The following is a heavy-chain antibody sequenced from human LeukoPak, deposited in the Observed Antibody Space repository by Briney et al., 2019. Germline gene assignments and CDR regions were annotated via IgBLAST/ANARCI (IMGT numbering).Heavy chain of an antibody. V-gene: IGHV1-8*03. D-gene: IGHD6-6*01. CDR1: GGTFSSYD. Sequence: ASVKVSCKASGGTFSSYDINWVRQATGQGLEWMGWMNPNSANTGYAQKFQGRVTITRNTSISTTYMELSSLRFEDTAVYYCARGRERGSSSSFTDYWGQGTLVIVSS. J-gene: IGHJ4*02. CDR2: MNPNSANT. CDR3: ARGRERGSSSSFTDY.